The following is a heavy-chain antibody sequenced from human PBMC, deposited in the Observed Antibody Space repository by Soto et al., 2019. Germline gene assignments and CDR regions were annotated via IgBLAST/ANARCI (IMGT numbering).Heavy chain of an antibody. V-gene: IGHV3-33*01. J-gene: IGHJ6*02. CDR1: GFTFSSYG. CDR2: IWYDGSNK. CDR3: ARGGRSTYSYYGMDV. Sequence: QVQLVESGGGVVQPGRSLRLSCAASGFTFSSYGMHWVRQAPGKGLEWVAVIWYDGSNKYYADSVKGRFTISRDNSKNTLYLQMNSLRAEDTAVYYCARGGRSTYSYYGMDVWGQGTTVTVSS.